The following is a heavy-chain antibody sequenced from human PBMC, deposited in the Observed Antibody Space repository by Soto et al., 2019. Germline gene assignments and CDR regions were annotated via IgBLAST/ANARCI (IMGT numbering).Heavy chain of an antibody. CDR3: ATGQWELLGGGYFDY. V-gene: IGHV5-51*01. CDR1: GYSFTSYW. J-gene: IGHJ4*02. Sequence: GESLKISCKGSGYSFTSYWIGWVRQMPGKGLEWMGIIYPGDSDTRYSPSFQGQVTISADKSISTAYLQWSTLKASDSAMYYCATGQWELLGGGYFDYWGQGTLVTVSS. D-gene: IGHD1-26*01. CDR2: IYPGDSDT.